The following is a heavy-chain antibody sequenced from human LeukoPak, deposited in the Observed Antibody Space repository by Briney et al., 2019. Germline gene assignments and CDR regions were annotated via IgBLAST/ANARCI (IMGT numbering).Heavy chain of an antibody. V-gene: IGHV3-74*01. CDR1: GFTFSSYL. CDR3: ARVSSTWSNFDN. J-gene: IGHJ4*02. Sequence: GGSLRVSCAASGFTFSSYLMDWVRQVPGKGLVWVSGINSDGRMTRYAESVKGRFTISRDNAKNTLYLQMNSLRAEDTAVYYCARVSSTWSNFDNWGQGTLVTVSS. D-gene: IGHD6-13*01. CDR2: INSDGRMT.